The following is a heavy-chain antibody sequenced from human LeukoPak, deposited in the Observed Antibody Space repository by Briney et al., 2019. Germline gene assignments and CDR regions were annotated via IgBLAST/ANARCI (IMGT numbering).Heavy chain of an antibody. D-gene: IGHD2-21*01. CDR3: ARRGYDIGSDS. J-gene: IGHJ5*02. CDR1: GGSFSGYY. V-gene: IGHV4-34*01. CDR2: INHSGST. Sequence: SETLSLTCAVYGGSFSGYYWSWIRQPPGKGLEWIGEINHSGSTNYNPSLKSRLTILVDTSRNQFSLKLRSVTAADTAVYYCARRGYDIGSDSWGQGTQVTVSS.